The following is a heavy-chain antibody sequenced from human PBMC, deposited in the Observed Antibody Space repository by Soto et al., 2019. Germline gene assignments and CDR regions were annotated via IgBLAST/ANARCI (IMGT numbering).Heavy chain of an antibody. J-gene: IGHJ5*02. V-gene: IGHV4-59*08. CDR3: ARRRRLGQWLAFDP. Sequence: SETLSLTCTVSGGSISSYYWSWIRQPPGKGLEWIGYIYYSGSTNYNPSLKSRVTISVDTSKNQFSLKLSSVTAADTAVYYCARRRRLGQWLAFDPWGQGTLLTVSS. CDR2: IYYSGST. D-gene: IGHD6-19*01. CDR1: GGSISSYY.